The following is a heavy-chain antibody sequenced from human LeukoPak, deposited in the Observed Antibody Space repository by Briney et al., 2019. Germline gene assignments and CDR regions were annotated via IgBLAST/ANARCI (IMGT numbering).Heavy chain of an antibody. CDR1: GGSFSGYY. CDR2: INHSGST. Sequence: SETLSLTCAVYGGSFSGYYWSWIRQPPGKGLEWIGEINHSGSTNYNPSLKSRVTISVDTSKNQFSLKLSSVTAADTAVYYCARGYSSGYYYYYYGMDVWGQGTTVTVSS. CDR3: ARGYSSGYYYYYYGMDV. J-gene: IGHJ6*02. D-gene: IGHD3-22*01. V-gene: IGHV4-34*01.